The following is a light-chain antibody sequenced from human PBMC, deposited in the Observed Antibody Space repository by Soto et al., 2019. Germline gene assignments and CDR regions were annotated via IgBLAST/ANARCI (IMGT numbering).Light chain of an antibody. CDR3: QQYNNWPRT. J-gene: IGKJ1*01. CDR2: RAS. CDR1: QSVNSN. V-gene: IGKV3-15*01. Sequence: EIVLTQSPATPYSSAGEIATLYCXASQSVNSNLAWYQQKPGQVPRLLIYRASTRATGIPARLSGSGSGTDFTLTISGLQSEDFAVYYCQQYNNWPRTFGQGTKVDIK.